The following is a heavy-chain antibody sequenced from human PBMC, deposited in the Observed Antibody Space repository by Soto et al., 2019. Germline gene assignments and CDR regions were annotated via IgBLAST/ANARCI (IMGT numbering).Heavy chain of an antibody. D-gene: IGHD2-15*01. CDR1: GYTFTGYY. V-gene: IGHV1-2*02. J-gene: IGHJ5*02. CDR2: INPNSGGT. CDR3: AREELGYCSGGSCYFSDWFDP. Sequence: AASVKVSCKASGYTFTGYYMHWVRQAPGQGLEWMGWINPNSGGTNYAQKFQGRVTMTRDTSISTAYMELSRLRSDDTAVYYCAREELGYCSGGSCYFSDWFDPWGQGTLVTVSS.